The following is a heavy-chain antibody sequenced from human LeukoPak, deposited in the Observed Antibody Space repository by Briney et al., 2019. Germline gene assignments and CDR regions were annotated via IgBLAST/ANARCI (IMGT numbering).Heavy chain of an antibody. CDR1: GGSVRSYY. V-gene: IGHV4-59*02. Sequence: KPSETLSLTCTVSGGSVRSYYWSWIRQPQGEGLEWIAYIHNTGSTNYNPSLKSRVTISLDTSKNEFSLKLTSVTAADTAVYYCVRDWEGFNFDIWGQGTMVTVSS. J-gene: IGHJ3*02. CDR2: IHNTGST. CDR3: VRDWEGFNFDI. D-gene: IGHD1-26*01.